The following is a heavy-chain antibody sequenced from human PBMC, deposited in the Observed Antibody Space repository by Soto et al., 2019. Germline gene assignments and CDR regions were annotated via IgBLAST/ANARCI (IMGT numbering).Heavy chain of an antibody. J-gene: IGHJ4*02. CDR2: ISGSGGST. Sequence: EVQLLESGGGLVQPGGSLRLSCAASGFTFSSYAMSWVRQAPGKGLEWVSAISGSGGSTYYADSVKGRFTISRDNSKNTLYLQMNSLRAEDTAVYYCAKEWEYCSGGSCYSRSGRHYFDYWGQGTLVTVSS. D-gene: IGHD2-15*01. CDR3: AKEWEYCSGGSCYSRSGRHYFDY. CDR1: GFTFSSYA. V-gene: IGHV3-23*01.